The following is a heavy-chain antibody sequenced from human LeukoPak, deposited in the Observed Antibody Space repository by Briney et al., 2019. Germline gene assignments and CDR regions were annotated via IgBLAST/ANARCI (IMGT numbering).Heavy chain of an antibody. J-gene: IGHJ4*02. CDR3: ARVGSGSYYVTPADY. CDR2: INPSGSST. Sequence: EASVKVSCKASGYAFTRHYMHWVRQAPGQGLEWMGLINPSGSSTIYAQKFQGRVTMTTDTSTSTAYMELRSLRSDDTAVYYCARVGSGSYYVTPADYWGQGTLVTVSS. V-gene: IGHV1-46*01. CDR1: GYAFTRHY. D-gene: IGHD3-10*01.